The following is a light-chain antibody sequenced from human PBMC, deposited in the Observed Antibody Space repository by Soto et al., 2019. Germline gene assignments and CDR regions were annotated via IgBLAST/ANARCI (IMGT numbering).Light chain of an antibody. J-gene: IGLJ2*01. CDR1: SSNIGNNY. CDR3: GTWDSSLSAVV. Sequence: QSVLTQPPSVSAAPGQTVTISCSGSSSNIGNNYVSWYQQLPGTAPKLLIYDNNKRPSGIPDRFSGSKSGTSATLGITGLQIGDEADYYCGTWDSSLSAVVFGGGTKLTVL. CDR2: DNN. V-gene: IGLV1-51*01.